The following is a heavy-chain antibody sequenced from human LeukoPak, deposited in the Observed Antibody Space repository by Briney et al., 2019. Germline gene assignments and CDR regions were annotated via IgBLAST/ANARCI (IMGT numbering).Heavy chain of an antibody. CDR1: GFTLSSNY. D-gene: IGHD5-12*01. CDR2: IYSGGST. V-gene: IGHV3-66*02. J-gene: IGHJ4*02. CDR3: ARDLGGYSGYDSDY. Sequence: GGSLRLSCAASGFTLSSNYMRGVRQAPGRGLAGVSVIYSGGSTYYTDSVMGRFTISRDNSKNTLYLQMNSLRAEDTAVYYCARDLGGYSGYDSDYWGQGTLVTVSS.